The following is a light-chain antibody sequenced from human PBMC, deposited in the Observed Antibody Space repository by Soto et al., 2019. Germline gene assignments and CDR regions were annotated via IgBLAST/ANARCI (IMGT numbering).Light chain of an antibody. CDR3: QQYGSSPET. Sequence: ESVLTQSPATLSLSPGERATLSCRASQRVSSSLAWYKQKPGQAPRLLIYGASSRATGIPDRFSGSGSGTDFTLTISRLEPEDFAVYYCQQYGSSPETFGQGTKVDIK. CDR1: QRVSSS. V-gene: IGKV3-20*01. J-gene: IGKJ1*01. CDR2: GAS.